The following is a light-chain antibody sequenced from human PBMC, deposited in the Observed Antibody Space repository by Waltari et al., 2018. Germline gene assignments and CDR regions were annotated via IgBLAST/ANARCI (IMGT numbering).Light chain of an antibody. CDR1: STDIGTSRF. Sequence: QSALTQPASVSGAPGQSITISCTGTSTDIGTSRFVSWYRQQPGQAPQLLIYDVYNRPSGGSNRFSGSKSGTTASLIISGLQTEDEADYYCSSFTASNTLVFGGGTKLTVI. CDR3: SSFTASNTLV. J-gene: IGLJ3*02. V-gene: IGLV2-14*03. CDR2: DVY.